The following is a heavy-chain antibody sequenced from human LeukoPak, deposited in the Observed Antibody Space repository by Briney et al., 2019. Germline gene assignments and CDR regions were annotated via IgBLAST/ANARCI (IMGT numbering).Heavy chain of an antibody. V-gene: IGHV3-30*02. CDR3: AKDSGDYADYAVIDY. J-gene: IGHJ4*02. D-gene: IGHD4-17*01. CDR2: IRYDGGVE. Sequence: GGSLGLSCAASGFTFSSYGIHWGRQAPGKGLEWVAFIRYDGGVEYYADSVKGRFTISRDNSKNTLYLQMNSLRTEDTAVYYCAKDSGDYADYAVIDYWGQGTLVTVSS. CDR1: GFTFSSYG.